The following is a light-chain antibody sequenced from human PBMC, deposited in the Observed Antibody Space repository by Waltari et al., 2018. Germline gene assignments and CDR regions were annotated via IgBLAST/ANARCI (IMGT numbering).Light chain of an antibody. CDR1: QSGLYSSNNKNY. CDR2: WAS. Sequence: DIVMTQSPDSLAVTLGERATINCKSSQSGLYSSNNKNYLAWYQQKPGQPPKLRIYWASTRESVVHERFSRREPGSDFTLTSTSLQAEAVAVSYCQQHHSTTSYGQGTKVEIK. V-gene: IGKV4-1*01. CDR3: QQHHSTTS. J-gene: IGKJ1*01.